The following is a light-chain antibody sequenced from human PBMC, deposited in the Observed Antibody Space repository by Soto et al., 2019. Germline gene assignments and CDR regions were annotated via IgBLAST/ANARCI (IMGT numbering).Light chain of an antibody. CDR3: QKYNSAPWT. V-gene: IGKV1-27*01. Sequence: DIPMTQSPSSLSASVGDRVTITCRASQGISNYLAWYQQKPGQVPKLLISAASTLQSGVPSRFSGSGSGTDFTLTISSLQPEDVATYYCQKYNSAPWTFGQGTKVEIK. CDR2: AAS. CDR1: QGISNY. J-gene: IGKJ1*01.